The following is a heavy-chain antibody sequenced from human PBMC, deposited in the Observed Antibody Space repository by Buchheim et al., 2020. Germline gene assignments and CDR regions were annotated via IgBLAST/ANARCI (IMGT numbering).Heavy chain of an antibody. D-gene: IGHD4-23*01. CDR3: ARGYGGNPQSPFAY. J-gene: IGHJ4*02. V-gene: IGHV3-23*04. CDR2: VSGSGGSV. Sequence: EVQLVESGGGLVQPGGSLRLSCAASGFTFSSYWMSWVRQAPGKGLEWVSSVSGSGGSVHYADSVKGRLTSSRDNSQNTLYLQMNSLRADDTAVYYCARGYGGNPQSPFAYWGQGTL. CDR1: GFTFSSYW.